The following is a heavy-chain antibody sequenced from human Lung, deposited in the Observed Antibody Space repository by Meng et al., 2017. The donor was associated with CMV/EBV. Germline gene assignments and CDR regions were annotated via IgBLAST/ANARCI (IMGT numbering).Heavy chain of an antibody. Sequence: GGSXRLXCIASGFTFSNSYMSWIRQPPGKGLEWVANIKYDGSEKAYVGSVKGRFTISRDNTKNSLYLQMNSLTAEDTAVYYCARDPHFGALDYWGQGNLVTV. J-gene: IGHJ4*02. CDR3: ARDPHFGALDY. V-gene: IGHV3-7*01. CDR1: GFTFSNSY. D-gene: IGHD3-10*01. CDR2: IKYDGSEK.